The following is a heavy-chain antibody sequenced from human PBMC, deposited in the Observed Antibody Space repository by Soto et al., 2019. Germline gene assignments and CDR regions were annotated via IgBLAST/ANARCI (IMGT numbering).Heavy chain of an antibody. CDR1: GFTFSSYW. CDR2: INSDGSST. J-gene: IGHJ6*02. Sequence: GGSLRLSCAASGFTFSSYWMHWVRQAPGKGLVWVSRINSDGSSTSYADSVKGRFTISRDNAKNTLYLQMNSLRAEDTAVYYCARGTSIPYCSSTSCYTGGYYYYGMDVWGQGTLVTV. V-gene: IGHV3-74*01. D-gene: IGHD2-2*02. CDR3: ARGTSIPYCSSTSCYTGGYYYYGMDV.